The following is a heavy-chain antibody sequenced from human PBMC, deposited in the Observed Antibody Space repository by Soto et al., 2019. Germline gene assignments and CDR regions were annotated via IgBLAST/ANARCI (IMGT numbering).Heavy chain of an antibody. Sequence: LSLACTVSGGSISSGDYYWSWIRQPPGKGLEWIGYIYYSGSTYYNPSLKSRVTISVDTSKNQFSLKLSSVTAADTAVYYCARGDCSSTSCRTYYYYGMDVWGQGTTVTVSS. J-gene: IGHJ6*02. CDR3: ARGDCSSTSCRTYYYYGMDV. CDR2: IYYSGST. D-gene: IGHD2-2*01. CDR1: GGSISSGDYY. V-gene: IGHV4-30-4*01.